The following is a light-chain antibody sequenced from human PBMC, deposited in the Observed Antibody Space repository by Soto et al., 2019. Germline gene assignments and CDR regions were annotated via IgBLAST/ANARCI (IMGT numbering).Light chain of an antibody. J-gene: IGKJ5*01. CDR2: DAS. CDR3: QQDSNSPIT. V-gene: IGKV3-11*01. CDR1: KNISTW. Sequence: DIEMTQSPATLSSSPGERATLSCRASKNISTWVAWYQQKPGKAPKLLIYDASSMATGVPARFSGSGSGTEFTLTISSLEPEDFALYYCQQDSNSPITFGQGTRLEIK.